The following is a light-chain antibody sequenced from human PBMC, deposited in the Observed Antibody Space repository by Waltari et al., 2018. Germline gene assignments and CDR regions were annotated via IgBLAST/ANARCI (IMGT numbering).Light chain of an antibody. CDR2: DDS. V-gene: IGLV3-21*02. CDR1: NIGSQG. J-gene: IGLJ2*01. Sequence: SYVLTQPPSVSVAPGGTAAITCGGGNIGSQGVSWYQQRPGQAPVLVVYDDSDRPSEIPERFSGSISGNMATLTVSRVEAGDEADYYCQVWDNSRDLVLIGGGTKLTVL. CDR3: QVWDNSRDLVL.